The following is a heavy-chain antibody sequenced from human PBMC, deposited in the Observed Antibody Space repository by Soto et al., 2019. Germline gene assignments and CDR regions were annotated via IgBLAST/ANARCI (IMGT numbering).Heavy chain of an antibody. Sequence: ASVKVSCEASGYTFTGYYMHWVRQAPGQGLEWMGWINPNSGGTNYAQKFQGWVTMTRDTSISTAYMELSRLRSDDTAVYYCARQLLQPGASMDVWGQGTTVTVFS. V-gene: IGHV1-2*04. J-gene: IGHJ6*02. CDR2: INPNSGGT. CDR3: ARQLLQPGASMDV. CDR1: GYTFTGYY. D-gene: IGHD5-18*01.